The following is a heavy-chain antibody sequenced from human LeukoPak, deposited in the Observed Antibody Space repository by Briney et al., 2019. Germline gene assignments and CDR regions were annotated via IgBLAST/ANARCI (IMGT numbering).Heavy chain of an antibody. CDR1: GASISSGGYY. V-gene: IGHV4-31*03. Sequence: SSETLSLTCTVSGASISSGGYYWSWIRQQPGKGLEWIGYSLYSGTSYYSTSLKSRIAISIDTSKNQFSLKLSSVTAADTAVYYCARDGPTSVLWGQGTLVTVSS. D-gene: IGHD1-1*01. CDR2: SLYSGTS. CDR3: ARDGPTSVL. J-gene: IGHJ4*02.